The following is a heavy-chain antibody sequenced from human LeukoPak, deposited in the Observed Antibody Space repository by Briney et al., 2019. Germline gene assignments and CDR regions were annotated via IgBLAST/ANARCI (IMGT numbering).Heavy chain of an antibody. CDR2: INHSGST. D-gene: IGHD5-18*01. V-gene: IGHV4-34*01. CDR1: GGSFSGYY. Sequence: PSETLSLTCAVYGGSFSGYYWSWIRQPPGKGLEWIGEINHSGSTNYNPSLKSRVTISVDTSKNQFSLKLSSVTAADTAVYYCARRTWIQLWFLGWGQGTLVTVSS. J-gene: IGHJ4*02. CDR3: ARRTWIQLWFLG.